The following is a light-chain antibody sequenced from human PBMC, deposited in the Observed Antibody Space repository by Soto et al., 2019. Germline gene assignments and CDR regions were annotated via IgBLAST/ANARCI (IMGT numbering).Light chain of an antibody. CDR1: QSISGA. Sequence: EVVMTQSPANLSVSPGGRAPISCRASQSISGALAWYQQKSGQAPRLLIYGASTRATSFPARFSGSGSGTDFTLTISRLEPEDFAVYYCQQYGSSPRTFGQGTKVDIK. J-gene: IGKJ1*01. CDR2: GAS. V-gene: IGKV3-20*01. CDR3: QQYGSSPRT.